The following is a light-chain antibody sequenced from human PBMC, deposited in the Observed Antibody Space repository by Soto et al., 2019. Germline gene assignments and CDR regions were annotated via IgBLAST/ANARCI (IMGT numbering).Light chain of an antibody. V-gene: IGKV1-27*01. CDR1: QDISVY. CDR2: AAS. Sequence: DIQMTQSPSSLSASLGDRVTITCRASQDISVYLAWFQQKPGKVPKLLIYAASTLQSGVPSRFSGSGSSTDFTLTISSLQPEDVATYYCQKYNSAPLTFGGGTKVEIK. CDR3: QKYNSAPLT. J-gene: IGKJ4*01.